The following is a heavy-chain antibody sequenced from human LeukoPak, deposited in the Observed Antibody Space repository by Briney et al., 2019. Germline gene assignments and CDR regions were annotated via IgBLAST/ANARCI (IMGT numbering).Heavy chain of an antibody. Sequence: PGGSLRLSCAASGFTFSSHGMNWVRQAPGKGLEWVSGISPSGGITYYTDSVKGRFTISRDNSKNTVSLQMNSLRSDDTAVYYCARDPPKGYRRGYSGYAPTFDYWGQGTLVTVSS. J-gene: IGHJ4*02. D-gene: IGHD5-12*01. V-gene: IGHV3-23*01. CDR3: ARDPPKGYRRGYSGYAPTFDY. CDR1: GFTFSSHG. CDR2: ISPSGGIT.